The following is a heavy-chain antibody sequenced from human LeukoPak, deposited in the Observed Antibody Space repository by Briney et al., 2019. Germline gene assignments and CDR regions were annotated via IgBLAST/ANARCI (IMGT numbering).Heavy chain of an antibody. V-gene: IGHV3-48*01. CDR2: ISSSSNTI. CDR3: ARDADCGGDCQDAFDI. D-gene: IGHD2-21*02. Sequence: GGSLRLSCAASGFTFSSYSMNWVRQAPGKGLEWVSYISSSSNTIYYADSVKGRFTISRDNSKNTLYLQMNSLRAEDTAVYYCARDADCGGDCQDAFDIWGQGTMVTVSS. CDR1: GFTFSSYS. J-gene: IGHJ3*02.